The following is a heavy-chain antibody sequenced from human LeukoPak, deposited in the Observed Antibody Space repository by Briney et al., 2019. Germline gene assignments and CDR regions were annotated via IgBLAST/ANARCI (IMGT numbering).Heavy chain of an antibody. CDR2: INHSGST. V-gene: IGHV4-39*07. J-gene: IGHJ3*02. Sequence: SETLSLTCTVSGGSISSSSYYWGWIRQPPGKGLEWIGEINHSGSTNYNPSLKSRVTISVDTSKNQFSLKLSSVTAADTAVYYCAAFSTGYSTPFDIWGQGTMVTVSS. CDR3: AAFSTGYSTPFDI. D-gene: IGHD6-13*01. CDR1: GGSISSSSYY.